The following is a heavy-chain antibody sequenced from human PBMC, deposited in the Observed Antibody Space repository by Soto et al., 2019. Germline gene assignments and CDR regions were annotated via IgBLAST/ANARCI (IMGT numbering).Heavy chain of an antibody. CDR1: GGSISSYY. D-gene: IGHD3-3*01. Sequence: QVQLQESGPGLVKPSETLSLTCTVSGGSISSYYWSWIRQPPGKGLEWIGYIYYSGSTNYNPSLKSRVTISVDTSKNQFSLKLSSVTAADTAVYYCARDLDSFDYWGQGTLVTVSS. J-gene: IGHJ4*02. CDR2: IYYSGST. V-gene: IGHV4-59*01. CDR3: ARDLDSFDY.